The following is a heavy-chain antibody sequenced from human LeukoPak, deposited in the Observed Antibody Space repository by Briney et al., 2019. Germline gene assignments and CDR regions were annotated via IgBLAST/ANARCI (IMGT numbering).Heavy chain of an antibody. CDR1: GGSISSYY. J-gene: IGHJ1*01. V-gene: IGHV4-59*12. D-gene: IGHD5-18*01. CDR3: ARLTRYSYGSRYFQH. Sequence: PSETLSLTCTVSGGSISSYYWSWIRQPPGKGLEWIGYIYYSGSTNYNPSLKSRVTISVDTSKNQFSLKLSSVTAADTAVYYCARLTRYSYGSRYFQHWGQGTLVTVSS. CDR2: IYYSGST.